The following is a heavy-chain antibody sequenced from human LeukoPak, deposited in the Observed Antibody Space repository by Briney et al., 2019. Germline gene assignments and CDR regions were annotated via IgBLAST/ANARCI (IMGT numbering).Heavy chain of an antibody. D-gene: IGHD5-18*01. CDR3: ARGRGTTAMVKGFDY. J-gene: IGHJ4*02. CDR1: GGSFSGYY. Sequence: ASETLSLTCAVYGGSFSGYYWSWIRQPPGKGLEWIGEINHSGSTNYNPSLKSRVTISVDTSKNQFSLKLSSVTAADTAVYYCARGRGTTAMVKGFDYWGQGTLVTVSS. CDR2: INHSGST. V-gene: IGHV4-34*01.